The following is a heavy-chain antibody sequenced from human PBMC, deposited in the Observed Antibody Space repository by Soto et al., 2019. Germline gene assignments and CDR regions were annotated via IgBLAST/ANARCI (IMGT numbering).Heavy chain of an antibody. CDR1: GYTLTELS. CDR3: ATVGRYCSGGSCWLYYFDY. Sequence: ASVKVSCKVSGYTLTELSMHWVRQAPGKGLEWMGGFDPEDGETIYAQKFQGRVTMTEDTSTDTAYMELSSLRSEDTAVYYCATVGRYCSGGSCWLYYFDYWGQGTLVTVSS. J-gene: IGHJ4*02. D-gene: IGHD2-15*01. V-gene: IGHV1-24*01. CDR2: FDPEDGET.